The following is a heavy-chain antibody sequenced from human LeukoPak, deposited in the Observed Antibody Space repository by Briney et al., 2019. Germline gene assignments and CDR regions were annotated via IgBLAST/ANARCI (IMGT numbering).Heavy chain of an antibody. V-gene: IGHV3-11*01. CDR3: ARGGAHGMDV. J-gene: IGHJ6*02. D-gene: IGHD1-26*01. CDR2: ISGVYDNI. CDR1: GFTSSEYY. Sequence: NPGGSLRLSCAASGFTSSEYYMTWIRQAPGKGLEWVSYISGVYDNIFYGNSVKGRFTISRDNAKKSVYLQMNRLRAEDTAVYYCARGGAHGMDVWGQGTTVTVSS.